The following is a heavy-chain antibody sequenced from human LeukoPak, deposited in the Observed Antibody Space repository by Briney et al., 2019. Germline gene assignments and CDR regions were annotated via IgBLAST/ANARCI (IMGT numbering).Heavy chain of an antibody. Sequence: GGSLRLSCAASGFTFSNAWMNWVRQAPGKGLEWVGRIKSKTDDGTADYAAPVKGRFTIPRDDSKNTLYLQMNSLKTEDTAVYYCTTGKFGVVNDAFDIWGQGTMVTVSS. CDR2: IKSKTDDGTA. D-gene: IGHD3-3*01. J-gene: IGHJ3*02. V-gene: IGHV3-15*01. CDR3: TTGKFGVVNDAFDI. CDR1: GFTFSNAW.